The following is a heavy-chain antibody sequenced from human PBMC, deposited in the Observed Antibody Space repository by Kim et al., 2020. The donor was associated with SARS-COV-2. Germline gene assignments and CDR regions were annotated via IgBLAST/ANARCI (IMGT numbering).Heavy chain of an antibody. CDR2: ISSSSSYI. CDR3: ARDGAVTTWGVFGY. J-gene: IGHJ4*02. CDR1: GFTFSSYS. V-gene: IGHV3-21*01. Sequence: GGSLRLSCAASGFTFSSYSMNWVRQAPGKGLEWVSSISSSSSYIYYADSVKGRFTISRDNAKNSLYLQMNSLRAEDTAVYYCARDGAVTTWGVFGYWGQGTLVTVSS. D-gene: IGHD4-17*01.